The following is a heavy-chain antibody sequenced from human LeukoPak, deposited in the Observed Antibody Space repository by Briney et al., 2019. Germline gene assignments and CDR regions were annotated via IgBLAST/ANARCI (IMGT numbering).Heavy chain of an antibody. CDR2: IRSKADGGTT. V-gene: IGHV3-49*04. CDR3: TRVGGSYSYYFDY. CDR1: GFTFGDYA. Sequence: GGSLRLSCTASGFTFGDYAMSWVRQAPGKGLEWGGFIRSKADGGTTEYAESVKGRFTISRDDSKSIAYLQMNSLKTEDTAVYYCTRVGGSYSYYFDYWGQGTLVTVSS. D-gene: IGHD1-26*01. J-gene: IGHJ4*02.